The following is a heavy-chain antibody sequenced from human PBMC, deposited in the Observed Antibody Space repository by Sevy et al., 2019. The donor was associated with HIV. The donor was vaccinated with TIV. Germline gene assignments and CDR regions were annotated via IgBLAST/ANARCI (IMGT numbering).Heavy chain of an antibody. V-gene: IGHV3-15*01. CDR2: IKSKADGGTT. CDR3: STDPIIVLLVTDGMDV. D-gene: IGHD2-8*02. CDR1: GFIFSYAW. Sequence: GGSLRLSCAASGFIFSYAWMSWVRQAPGKGLEWVGRIKSKADGGTTDYAAPVKGRFTISRGDSKNTLYLQMTSLKTEDTAVYYCSTDPIIVLLVTDGMDVWGQGTTVTVSS. J-gene: IGHJ6*02.